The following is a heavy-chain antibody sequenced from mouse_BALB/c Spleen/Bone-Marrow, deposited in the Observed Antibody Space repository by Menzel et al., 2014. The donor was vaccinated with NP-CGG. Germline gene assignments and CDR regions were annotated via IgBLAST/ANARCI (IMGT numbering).Heavy chain of an antibody. Sequence: VKLVESGPELVRPGASVKMSCKASGYTFTSYWTHWVKQRPRQGLEWIGMIDPSNSETRLTQKFRDKATLNVDKSSNTAYMQLSSLTSEDSAVYYCARLDGNYRNYFDYWGQGTSLTVSS. J-gene: IGHJ2*02. CDR3: ARLDGNYRNYFDY. CDR1: GYTFTSYW. D-gene: IGHD2-1*01. V-gene: IGHV1-52*01. CDR2: IDPSNSET.